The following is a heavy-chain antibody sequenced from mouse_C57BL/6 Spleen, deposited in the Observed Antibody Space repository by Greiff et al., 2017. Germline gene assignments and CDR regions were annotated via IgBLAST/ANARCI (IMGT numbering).Heavy chain of an antibody. CDR3: ARSWYYGSSYYLDY. CDR2: IYPGSGST. V-gene: IGHV1-55*01. CDR1: GYTFTSYW. Sequence: VQLQQPGAELVKPGASVKMSCKASGYTFTSYWITWVKQRPGHGLEWIGDIYPGSGSTNYNEQFKSKATLTVDTSSSTAYMQLSSLTSEDSAVYYCARSWYYGSSYYLDYWGQGTTLTVSS. J-gene: IGHJ2*01. D-gene: IGHD1-1*01.